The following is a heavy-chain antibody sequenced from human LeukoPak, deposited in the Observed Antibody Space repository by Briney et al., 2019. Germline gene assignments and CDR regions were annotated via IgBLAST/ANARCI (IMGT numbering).Heavy chain of an antibody. CDR1: RFTFSNFA. D-gene: IGHD2-2*01. V-gene: IGHV3-23*01. CDR2: ISGSAYST. Sequence: GGSLRLSCAASRFTFSNFAMSWVRQAPGKGLEWVSTISGSAYSTYYADSVKGRFTISRDNSKNTLFLQMNSLSAEDTAVYYCAKSGPYCSSTTCNYFDYWGQGTLVTVSS. J-gene: IGHJ4*02. CDR3: AKSGPYCSSTTCNYFDY.